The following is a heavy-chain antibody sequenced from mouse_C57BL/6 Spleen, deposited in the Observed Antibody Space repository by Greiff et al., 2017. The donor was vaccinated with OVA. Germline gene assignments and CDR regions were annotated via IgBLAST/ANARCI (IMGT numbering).Heavy chain of an antibody. D-gene: IGHD4-1*01. J-gene: IGHJ3*01. CDR1: GFTFSSYA. CDR2: ISDGGSYT. Sequence: EVKLMESGGGLVKPGGSLKLSCAASGFTFSSYAMSWVRQTPEKRLEWVATISDGGSYTYYPDNVKGRFTISRDNAKNNLYLQMSHLKSEDTAMYYCAREGWDGGFAYWGQGTLVTVSA. V-gene: IGHV5-4*01. CDR3: AREGWDGGFAY.